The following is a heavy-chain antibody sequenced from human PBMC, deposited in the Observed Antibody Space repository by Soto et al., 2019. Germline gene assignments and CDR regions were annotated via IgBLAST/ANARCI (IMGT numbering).Heavy chain of an antibody. D-gene: IGHD2-2*01. Sequence: ASVKVSCKASGYTFTSYAMHWVRQAPGQRLEWMGWINPGNGNTKYSQRFQGRVTITRDTSASTAYMELSSLRSEDTAVYYCARSPSLFIDYWGQGTLVTVSS. CDR1: GYTFTSYA. J-gene: IGHJ4*02. CDR2: INPGNGNT. V-gene: IGHV1-3*01. CDR3: ARSPSLFIDY.